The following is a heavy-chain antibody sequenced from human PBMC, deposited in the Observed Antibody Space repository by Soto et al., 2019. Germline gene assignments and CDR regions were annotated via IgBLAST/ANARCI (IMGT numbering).Heavy chain of an antibody. D-gene: IGHD3-22*01. CDR2: IYSNGGST. CDR1: GFTFSNYA. Sequence: GGSLRLSCSASGFTFSNYAMHWARQAPGKGLEYVSAIYSNGGSTFYADSVRGRFTISRDNSKNTLYLQMSSLRAEDTAVYYCVKDRYYYDSSAYRSAYWGQGTLVTVSS. CDR3: VKDRYYYDSSAYRSAY. J-gene: IGHJ4*02. V-gene: IGHV3-64D*06.